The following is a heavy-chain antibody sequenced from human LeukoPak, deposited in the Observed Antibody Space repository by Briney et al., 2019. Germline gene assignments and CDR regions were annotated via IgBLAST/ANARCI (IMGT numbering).Heavy chain of an antibody. CDR2: IYYSGST. Sequence: SETLSLTCTVSGGSISSCYWSWIRQPPGKGLEWIGYIYYSGSTNYNPSLKSRVTISVDTSKNQFSLKLSSVTAADTAVYYCARGVWYCSSTSCYTGTYYYYGMDVWGQGTTVTVSS. V-gene: IGHV4-59*01. D-gene: IGHD2-2*02. CDR3: ARGVWYCSSTSCYTGTYYYYGMDV. CDR1: GGSISSCY. J-gene: IGHJ6*02.